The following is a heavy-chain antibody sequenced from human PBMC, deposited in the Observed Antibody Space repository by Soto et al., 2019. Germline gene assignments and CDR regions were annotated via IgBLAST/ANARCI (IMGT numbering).Heavy chain of an antibody. CDR3: AGEKVGTTGIDF. CDR1: GYTFTGYD. D-gene: IGHD1-26*01. V-gene: IGHV1-8*01. J-gene: IGHJ4*02. CDR2: MNPNSGNT. Sequence: QAQLVQSGAEVKKPGASVKVSCKAPGYTFTGYDINWVLQATGQGLEWMGWMNPNSGNTGYAQNFQGRVAMTRDNSITTAYMELTSLRDDDSAVYDFAGEKVGTTGIDFWGQGTLVTVSS.